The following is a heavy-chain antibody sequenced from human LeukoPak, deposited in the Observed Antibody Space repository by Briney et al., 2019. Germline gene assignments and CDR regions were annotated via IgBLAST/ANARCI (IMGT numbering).Heavy chain of an antibody. CDR3: ARGGWVRGVITRNGLDY. D-gene: IGHD3-10*01. Sequence: ASVKVSCKASRYTFIDYYIHWVRQAPGQGLEWMGWINPNSGGTSYAQKFQGGVTMTRDTSISTAYMDLSRLRSDDTAVYYCARGGWVRGVITRNGLDYWGQGTLVTVSS. CDR2: INPNSGGT. V-gene: IGHV1-2*02. CDR1: RYTFIDYY. J-gene: IGHJ4*02.